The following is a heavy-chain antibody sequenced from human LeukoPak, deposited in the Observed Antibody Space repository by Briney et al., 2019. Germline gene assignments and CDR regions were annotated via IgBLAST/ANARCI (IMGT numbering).Heavy chain of an antibody. Sequence: PGGSLRLSCAASGFTFSSYSMNWVRQAPGKGLEWVSSTSSSSSYIYYADSVKGRFTISRDNAKNSLYLQMNSLRAEDTAVYYCARDRSGSYCNYWGQGALVTVSS. CDR3: ARDRSGSYCNY. J-gene: IGHJ4*03. V-gene: IGHV3-21*01. D-gene: IGHD1-26*01. CDR1: GFTFSSYS. CDR2: TSSSSSYI.